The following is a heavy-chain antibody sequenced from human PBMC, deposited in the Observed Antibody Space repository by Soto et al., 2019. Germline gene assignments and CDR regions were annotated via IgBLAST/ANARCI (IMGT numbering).Heavy chain of an antibody. CDR2: ISGSGGST. Sequence: PGGSLRLSCAASGFTFSSYAMSWVRQAPGKGLEWVSAISGSGGSTYYADSVKGRFTISRDNSKNTLYLQMNSLRAEDTAVYYCAKDAPGYDILTGYYLYPWGQGTVVTVSS. D-gene: IGHD3-9*01. J-gene: IGHJ5*02. CDR3: AKDAPGYDILTGYYLYP. V-gene: IGHV3-23*01. CDR1: GFTFSSYA.